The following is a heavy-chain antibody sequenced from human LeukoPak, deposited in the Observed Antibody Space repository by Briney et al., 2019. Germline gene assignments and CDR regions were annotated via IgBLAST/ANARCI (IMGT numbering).Heavy chain of an antibody. V-gene: IGHV3-33*01. CDR2: IWYDGSNK. CDR1: GFTFSSYG. J-gene: IGHJ6*02. CDR3: ARDKGSRYYGSGSSRSYYYYGMDV. Sequence: GGSLRLSCAASGFTFSSYGMHWVRQAPGKGLEWVAVIWYDGSNKYYADSVKGRFTISRDNSKNTLYLQMNSPRAEDTAEYYCARDKGSRYYGSGSSRSYYYYGMDVWGQGTTVTVSS. D-gene: IGHD3-10*01.